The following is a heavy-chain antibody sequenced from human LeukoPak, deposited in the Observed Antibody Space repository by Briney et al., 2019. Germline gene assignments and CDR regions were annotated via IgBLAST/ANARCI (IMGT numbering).Heavy chain of an antibody. CDR2: INPNSGGT. D-gene: IGHD2-2*01. CDR3: ASELGYCSSTSCYPVRRAFDI. CDR1: GYTFTAYY. Sequence: ASVKVSCKASGYTFTAYYMHWVRQAPGQGREWMGWINPNSGGTNYAQKFQGRVTMTRDTSISTAYMELSRLRSDDTAVYYCASELGYCSSTSCYPVRRAFDIWGQGTMVTVSS. V-gene: IGHV1-2*02. J-gene: IGHJ3*02.